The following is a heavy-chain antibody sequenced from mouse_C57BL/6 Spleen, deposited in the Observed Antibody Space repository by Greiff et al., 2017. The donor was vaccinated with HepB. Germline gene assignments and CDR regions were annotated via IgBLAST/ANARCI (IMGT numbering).Heavy chain of an antibody. Sequence: VQLQQPGAELVRPGSSVKLSCKASGYTFTSYWMDWVKQRPGQGLEWIGNIYPSDSETHYNQKFKDKATLTVDKSSSTAYMQLSSLTSKESAVYCCARDPKNYYGGSYWYIDVWGTGTTVTVSS. CDR2: IYPSDSET. CDR3: ARDPKNYYGGSYWYIDV. D-gene: IGHD1-1*01. CDR1: GYTFTSYW. J-gene: IGHJ1*03. V-gene: IGHV1-61*01.